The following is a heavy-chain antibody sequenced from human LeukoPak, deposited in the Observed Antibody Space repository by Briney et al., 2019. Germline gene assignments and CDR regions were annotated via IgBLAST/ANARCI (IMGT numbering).Heavy chain of an antibody. CDR2: IIPIFGTA. J-gene: IGHJ4*02. CDR3: AKTLGYSSGWPGDY. Sequence: SVKVSCKASGGTFSSYAISWVRQAPGQGLEWMGGIIPIFGTANYAQKFQGRVTITADESTSTAYMELSSLRSEDTAVYYCAKTLGYSSGWPGDYWGQGTLVTVSS. D-gene: IGHD6-19*01. CDR1: GGTFSSYA. V-gene: IGHV1-69*13.